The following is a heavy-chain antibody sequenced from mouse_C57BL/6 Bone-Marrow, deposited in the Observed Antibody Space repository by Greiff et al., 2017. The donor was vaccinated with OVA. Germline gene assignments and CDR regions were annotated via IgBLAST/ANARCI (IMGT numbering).Heavy chain of an antibody. CDR2: ISYDGSN. CDR3: ARGPYYSNYEDYFDY. D-gene: IGHD2-5*01. V-gene: IGHV3-6*01. Sequence: EVQLQESGPGLVKPSQSLSLTCSVTGYSITSGYYWNWIRQFPGNKLEWMGYISYDGSNNYNPSLKNRISITRDTSKNQFFLKLNSVTTEDTATYYGARGPYYSNYEDYFDYWGQGTTLTVSS. J-gene: IGHJ2*01. CDR1: GYSITSGYY.